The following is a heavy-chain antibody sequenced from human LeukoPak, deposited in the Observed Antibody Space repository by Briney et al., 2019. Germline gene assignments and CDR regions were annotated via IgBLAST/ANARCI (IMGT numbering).Heavy chain of an antibody. V-gene: IGHV1-18*01. CDR1: GGTFSSYA. J-gene: IGHJ4*02. Sequence: ASVKVSCKASGGTFSSYAISWVRQAPGQGLEWMGWISAYNGNTNYAQKLQGRVTMTTDTSTSTAYMELRSLRSDDTAVYYCARWFGESPDFDYWGQGTLVTVSS. CDR2: ISAYNGNT. CDR3: ARWFGESPDFDY. D-gene: IGHD3-10*01.